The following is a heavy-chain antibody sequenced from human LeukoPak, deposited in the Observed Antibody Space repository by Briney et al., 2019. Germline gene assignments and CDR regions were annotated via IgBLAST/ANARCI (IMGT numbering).Heavy chain of an antibody. D-gene: IGHD1-26*01. Sequence: SQTLSLTCTVSGGSISSGSYYWSWIRQPAGKGLEWIGRIYTSGSTNYNPSLKSRVTISVDTSKNQFSLKLSSVPAADTAVYYCARAGGSYRRAYYYYYMDVWGKGTTVTVSS. CDR1: GGSISSGSYY. J-gene: IGHJ6*03. CDR3: ARAGGSYRRAYYYYYMDV. V-gene: IGHV4-61*02. CDR2: IYTSGST.